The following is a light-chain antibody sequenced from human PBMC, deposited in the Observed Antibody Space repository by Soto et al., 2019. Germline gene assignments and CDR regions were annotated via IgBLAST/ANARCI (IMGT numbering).Light chain of an antibody. CDR3: QKNNTTPRT. CDR1: QDISDH. CDR2: AAS. V-gene: IGKV1-27*01. J-gene: IGKJ1*01. Sequence: DFQMTQSPSSLSASVGDRVTITCRASQDISDHLAWYQQKPGKVPNLLIYAASTLQSGVPSRFSGGGSGTDFPLTISRLQPEDVATYYCQKNNTTPRTFGQGTKVELK.